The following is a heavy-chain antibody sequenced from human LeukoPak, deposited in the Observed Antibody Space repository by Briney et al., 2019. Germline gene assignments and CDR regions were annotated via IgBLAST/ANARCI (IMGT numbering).Heavy chain of an antibody. CDR1: GFTFSSCA. V-gene: IGHV3-30-3*01. J-gene: IGHJ4*02. Sequence: PGRSLRLSCAASGFTFSSCAMHWVRQAPGKGLEWVAVISYDGSNKYYADSVKGRFTISRDNSKNTLYLQMNSLRAEDTAVYYCARVAGYSGYEPGYFEDWGQGTLVTVSS. D-gene: IGHD5-12*01. CDR3: ARVAGYSGYEPGYFED. CDR2: ISYDGSNK.